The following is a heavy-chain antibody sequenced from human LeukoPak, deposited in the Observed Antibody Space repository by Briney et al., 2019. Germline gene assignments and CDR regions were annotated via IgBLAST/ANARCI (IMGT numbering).Heavy chain of an antibody. CDR2: IYTSGRT. J-gene: IGHJ3*02. CDR1: GGSITSGSNY. D-gene: IGHD3-9*01. V-gene: IGHV4-61*09. CDR3: ASLGDILTGYYTADAFDI. Sequence: SETLSLTCTVSGGSITSGSNYWTWIRQPAGKELEWIGHIYTSGRTNYNPSLKSRVTISVDTSKNQFSLKLSSVTAADTDVYYCASLGDILTGYYTADAFDIWGQGTMVTVSS.